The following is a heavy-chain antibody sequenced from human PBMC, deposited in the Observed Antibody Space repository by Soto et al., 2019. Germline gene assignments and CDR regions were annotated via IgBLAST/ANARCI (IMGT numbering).Heavy chain of an antibody. Sequence: SETLSLTCAVYGGSFSGYYWSWIRQPPGKGLEWIGEINHSGSTNYNPSLKSRVTISVDTSKNQFSLKLSSVTAADTPVYYCAVATHYSPPYYYYGMDVWGQGTTVTVSS. J-gene: IGHJ6*02. CDR1: GGSFSGYY. CDR3: AVATHYSPPYYYYGMDV. D-gene: IGHD5-12*01. V-gene: IGHV4-34*01. CDR2: INHSGST.